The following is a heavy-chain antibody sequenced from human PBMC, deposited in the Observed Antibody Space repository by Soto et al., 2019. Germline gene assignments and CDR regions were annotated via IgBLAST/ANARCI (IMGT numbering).Heavy chain of an antibody. V-gene: IGHV4-59*01. D-gene: IGHD6-6*01. CDR2: IYYSGST. Sequence: PSETLSLTCTVSGGSISSYYWSWIRQPPGKGLEWIGYIYYSGSTNYNPSLKSRVTISVDTSKDQFSLKLSSVTAADTAVYYCARKEYSSSRSYYMDVWGKGTTVTVS. J-gene: IGHJ6*03. CDR1: GGSISSYY. CDR3: ARKEYSSSRSYYMDV.